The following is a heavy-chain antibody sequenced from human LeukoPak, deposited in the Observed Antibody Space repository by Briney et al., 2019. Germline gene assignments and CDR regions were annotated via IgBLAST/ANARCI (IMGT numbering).Heavy chain of an antibody. V-gene: IGHV4-38-2*02. CDR3: ARTPHSSNSYFDY. CDR2: FYHSGNT. CDR1: GYSISSGYF. Sequence: PSETLSLTCTVSGYSISSGYFWAWIRQPPGKGLEWIGAFYHSGNTYYNPSLKNRVTVSVDTSKNQFSLKLSSMTAADTAVYYCARTPHSSNSYFDYWGQGILVTVSS. D-gene: IGHD2/OR15-2a*01. J-gene: IGHJ4*02.